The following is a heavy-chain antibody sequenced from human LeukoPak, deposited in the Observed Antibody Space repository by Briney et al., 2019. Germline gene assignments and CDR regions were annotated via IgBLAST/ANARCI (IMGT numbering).Heavy chain of an antibody. CDR2: IYDSGST. J-gene: IGHJ4*02. Sequence: SETQTLPCTVSGGSISSYYWSWIRQPPGKGLEWIGNIYDSGSTNYNPSLKSRLTISVDTSKNQCSLKLSSVTAADTAVYYCARQSISGSSLSYFDYWGQGTLVNVSS. V-gene: IGHV4-59*01. D-gene: IGHD3-22*01. CDR3: ARQSISGSSLSYFDY. CDR1: GGSISSYY.